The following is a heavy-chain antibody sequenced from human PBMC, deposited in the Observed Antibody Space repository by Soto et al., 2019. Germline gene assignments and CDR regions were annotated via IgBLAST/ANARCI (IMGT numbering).Heavy chain of an antibody. V-gene: IGHV4-59*01. D-gene: IGHD3-16*02. CDR2: IYYSGST. J-gene: IGHJ4*02. CDR3: ARLYYDYVWGSYRPDYYFDY. CDR1: GGSISSYY. Sequence: QVQLQESGPGLVKPSETLSLTCTVSGGSISSYYWSWIRQPPGKGLEWIGYIYYSGSTNYNPALKSRVTLSVDASKNQFPLKLSSVTAASTAVYYCARLYYDYVWGSYRPDYYFDYWGQGTLVTVSS.